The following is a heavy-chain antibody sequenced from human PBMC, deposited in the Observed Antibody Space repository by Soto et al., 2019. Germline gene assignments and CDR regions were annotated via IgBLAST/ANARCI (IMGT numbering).Heavy chain of an antibody. CDR2: IYTSGST. CDR1: GGSISSYY. D-gene: IGHD3-3*01. Sequence: PSETLSLICTVSGGSISSYYWSWIRQPAGKGLEWIGRIYTSGSTNYNPSLKSRVTMSVDTSKNQFSLKLSSVTAADTAVYYCARDYTIFGVVLSHVFDYWGQGTLVTVSS. CDR3: ARDYTIFGVVLSHVFDY. V-gene: IGHV4-4*07. J-gene: IGHJ4*02.